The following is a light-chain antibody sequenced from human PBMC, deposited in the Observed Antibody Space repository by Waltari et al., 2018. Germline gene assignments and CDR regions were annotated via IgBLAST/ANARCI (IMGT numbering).Light chain of an antibody. V-gene: IGKV2-24*01. CDR3: MQATQFPLT. CDR1: QSLVYSDGNTY. J-gene: IGKJ4*01. CDR2: EIS. Sequence: DIMMTQTPLSSPVTLGQPASISCRSSQSLVYSDGNTYLSWLQQRPGQPPRLLIYEISNRFSGVPDRFSGSGAGTDFTLKISRVEAEDVGVYYCMQATQFPLTFGGGTKVEIK.